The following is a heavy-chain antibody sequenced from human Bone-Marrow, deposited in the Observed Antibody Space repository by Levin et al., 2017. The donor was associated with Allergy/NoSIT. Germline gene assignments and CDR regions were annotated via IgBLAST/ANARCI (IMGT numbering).Heavy chain of an antibody. CDR3: TLRYSSGWYYFDY. J-gene: IGHJ4*02. CDR1: GFTFGDYA. Sequence: PGGSLRLSCTASGFTFGDYAMSWFRQAPGKGLEWVGFIRSKAYGGTTEYAASVKGRFTISRDDSKSIAYLQMNSLKTEDTAVYYCTLRYSSGWYYFDYWGQGTLVTVSS. D-gene: IGHD6-19*01. CDR2: IRSKAYGGTT. V-gene: IGHV3-49*03.